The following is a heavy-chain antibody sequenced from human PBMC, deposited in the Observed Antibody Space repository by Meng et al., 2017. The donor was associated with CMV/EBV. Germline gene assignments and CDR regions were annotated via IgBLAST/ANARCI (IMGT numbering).Heavy chain of an antibody. Sequence: GSLRLSCTVSGGSISSSSYYWGWIRQPPGKGLEWIGSIYYSGSTYYNPSLKSRVTISVGTSKNQFSLKLSSVTAADTAVYYCARGNGCSGGSCYGAGGFDIWGQGTMVTVSS. CDR3: ARGNGCSGGSCYGAGGFDI. CDR1: GGSISSSSYY. CDR2: IYYSGST. J-gene: IGHJ3*02. V-gene: IGHV4-39*07. D-gene: IGHD2-15*01.